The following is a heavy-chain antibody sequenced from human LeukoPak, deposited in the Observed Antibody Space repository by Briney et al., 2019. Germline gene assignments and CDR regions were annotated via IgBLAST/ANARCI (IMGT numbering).Heavy chain of an antibody. V-gene: IGHV1-18*01. D-gene: IGHD2-2*01. CDR2: ISGYNGNT. CDR1: GYTFTNYG. CDR3: AKVGGVGQVVPAGY. Sequence: ASVKVSCKASGYTFTNYGISWVRQAPGQGLEWMGWISGYNGNTNYAQKFQDRVTLTTDTSTSTAYMELRSLRSDDTAVYYCAKVGGVGQVVPAGYWGPGTVVTVSS. J-gene: IGHJ4*02.